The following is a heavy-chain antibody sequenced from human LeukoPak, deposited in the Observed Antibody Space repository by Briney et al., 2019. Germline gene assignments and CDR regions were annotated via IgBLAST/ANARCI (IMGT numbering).Heavy chain of an antibody. Sequence: SETLSLTCTVSGGSISNSDYYWGWIRQPPGKGLEWIGRVHYSGSTYYNPSLKSRVTISVDTSKNQFSLKLSSVTAADTAVYYCARRPWGDFWSGYPRTYYYYYYMDVWGKGTTVTVSS. J-gene: IGHJ6*03. V-gene: IGHV4-39*07. CDR3: ARRPWGDFWSGYPRTYYYYYYMDV. CDR2: VHYSGST. CDR1: GGSISNSDYY. D-gene: IGHD3-3*01.